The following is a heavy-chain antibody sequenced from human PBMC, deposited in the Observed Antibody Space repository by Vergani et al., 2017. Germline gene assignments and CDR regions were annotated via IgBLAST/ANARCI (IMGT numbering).Heavy chain of an antibody. V-gene: IGHV4-34*01. D-gene: IGHD3-22*01. CDR3: ASLGRITMIVGN. Sequence: QVQLQQWGAGLLKPSETLSLTCAVYGGSFSGYYWSWIRQPPGKGLEWIGEINHSGSTNYNPSLKSRVTISVDTSKNQFSLKLSSVTAADTAVYYCASLGRITMIVGNWGQGTLVTVSS. CDR2: INHSGST. CDR1: GGSFSGYY. J-gene: IGHJ4*02.